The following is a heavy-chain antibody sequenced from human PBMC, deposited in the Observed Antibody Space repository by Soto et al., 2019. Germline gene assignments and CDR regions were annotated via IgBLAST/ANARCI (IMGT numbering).Heavy chain of an antibody. CDR2: IYYSGST. D-gene: IGHD3-16*01. V-gene: IGHV4-59*01. CDR3: ARDNSTYYDYIWGTSGAFDI. J-gene: IGHJ3*02. CDR1: GGSISSYY. Sequence: SETLSLTCTVSGGSISSYYWSWIRQPPGKGLEWIGYIYYSGSTNYNPSLKSRVTISVDTSKNQFSLKLSSVTAADTAVYYCARDNSTYYDYIWGTSGAFDIWGQGTMVTVSS.